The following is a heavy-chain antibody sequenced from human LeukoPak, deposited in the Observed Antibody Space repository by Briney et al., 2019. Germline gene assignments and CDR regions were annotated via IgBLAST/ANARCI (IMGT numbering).Heavy chain of an antibody. CDR2: LSGSGGST. V-gene: IGHV3-23*01. D-gene: IGHD6-13*01. J-gene: IGHJ4*02. CDR3: AKDSSSIAAAGAYFDY. CDR1: GFTFSNYA. Sequence: GGSLRLSCAASGFTFSNYAMSWVRQAPGKGLEWVSALSGSGGSTYYADSVKGRFTISRDNSKNTLYLQTNSLRAEDTAVYYCAKDSSSIAAAGAYFDYWGQGTLVTVSS.